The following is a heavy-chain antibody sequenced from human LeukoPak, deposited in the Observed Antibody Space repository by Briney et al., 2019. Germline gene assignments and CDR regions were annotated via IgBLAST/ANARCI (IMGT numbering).Heavy chain of an antibody. CDR3: ARVNVCPRCHFDY. V-gene: IGHV3-74*03. D-gene: IGHD3-16*01. CDR2: ISTDGSSA. J-gene: IGHJ4*02. Sequence: TGGSLRLSCAASGFTFNSYWMHWVRQAPGKGLVWVSRISTDGSSAMYADSVKGRFTIPRDNAKNTLYLQMNSLRAEDTAVYYCARVNVCPRCHFDYWGQGTLVTVSS. CDR1: GFTFNSYW.